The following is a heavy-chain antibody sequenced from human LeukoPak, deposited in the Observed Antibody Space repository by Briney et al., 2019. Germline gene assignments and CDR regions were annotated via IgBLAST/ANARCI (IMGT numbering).Heavy chain of an antibody. V-gene: IGHV1-2*02. CDR3: ARVDGDYGYYGMDV. Sequence: ASVKVSCKASGYTFTGYYMHWVRQAPGQGLEWMGWINPNSGGTNYAQKFQGRVTMTRDTSISTAYMELSRLRPDDTAVYYCARVDGDYGYYGMDVWGQGTTVTVSS. D-gene: IGHD4-17*01. J-gene: IGHJ6*02. CDR2: INPNSGGT. CDR1: GYTFTGYY.